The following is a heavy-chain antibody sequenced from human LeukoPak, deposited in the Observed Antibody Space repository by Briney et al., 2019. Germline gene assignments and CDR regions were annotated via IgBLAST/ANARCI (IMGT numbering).Heavy chain of an antibody. D-gene: IGHD2-8*02. J-gene: IGHJ4*02. CDR3: ARGGNTGFDY. Sequence: PGGSLRLSCAASGFTFSSFRMNWVRQAPGKGLEWVSYISSSSNTIYYADSVKGRFTISRDNAKNSLYLQMNSLRDEDTAVYYCARGGNTGFDYWGQGTLVTVSS. CDR2: ISSSSNTI. CDR1: GFTFSSFR. V-gene: IGHV3-48*02.